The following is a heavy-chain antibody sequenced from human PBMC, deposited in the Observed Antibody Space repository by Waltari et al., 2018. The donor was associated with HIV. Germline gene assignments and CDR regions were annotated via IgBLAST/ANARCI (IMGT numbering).Heavy chain of an antibody. Sequence: EVQLVQSGEEVKTPGESLKNSCKGSGYSFTSSWIGWVRQMPGKGLEWMGIIYPGDSDTRYSPSFQGQVTISADKSISTAFLQWTSLKASDTAMYYCARTDRWLRPDYWGQGTLVTVSS. V-gene: IGHV5-51*03. CDR3: ARTDRWLRPDY. CDR2: IYPGDSDT. J-gene: IGHJ4*02. CDR1: GYSFTSSW. D-gene: IGHD5-18*01.